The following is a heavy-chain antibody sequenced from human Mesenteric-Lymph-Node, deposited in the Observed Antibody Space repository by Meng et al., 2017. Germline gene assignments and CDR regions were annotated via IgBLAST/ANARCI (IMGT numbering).Heavy chain of an antibody. J-gene: IGHJ4*02. Sequence: QVQLVESGGGVVQPGRSLRLSCAASGFTFSSNGMHWVRQAPGKGLEWVAVIWNDGSNKYYADSVKGRFTISRDNSKNTLYLQMNSRRAEDTAVYYCARDLRNFDYWGQGTLVTVSS. V-gene: IGHV3-33*01. CDR1: GFTFSSNG. CDR2: IWNDGSNK. CDR3: ARDLRNFDY.